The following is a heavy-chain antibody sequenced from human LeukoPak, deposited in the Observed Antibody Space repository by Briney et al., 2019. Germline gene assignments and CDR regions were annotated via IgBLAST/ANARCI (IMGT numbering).Heavy chain of an antibody. Sequence: PSETLSLTCAVSGGSISSGGYSWSWIRQPPGKGLEWIGEINHSGSTNYNPSLKSRVTISVDTSKNQFSLKLSSVTAADTAVYYCARGPVSLGSSWPFDYWGQGTLVTVSS. V-gene: IGHV4-34*01. J-gene: IGHJ4*02. CDR3: ARGPVSLGSSWPFDY. CDR2: INHSGST. D-gene: IGHD6-13*01. CDR1: GGSISSGGYS.